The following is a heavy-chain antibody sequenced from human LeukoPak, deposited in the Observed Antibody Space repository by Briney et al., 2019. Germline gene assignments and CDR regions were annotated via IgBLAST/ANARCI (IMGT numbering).Heavy chain of an antibody. CDR2: IYYSGST. D-gene: IGHD3-10*01. CDR3: ARGDYGSGRILDY. CDR1: GGSISSSSYY. V-gene: IGHV4-39*07. J-gene: IGHJ4*02. Sequence: SETLSLTCTVSGGSISSSSYYWGWIRQPPGKGLEWIGSIYYSGSTYCNPSLKSRVTISLDTSKNQFSLKLSSVTAADTAVYYCARGDYGSGRILDYWGQGTLVTVSS.